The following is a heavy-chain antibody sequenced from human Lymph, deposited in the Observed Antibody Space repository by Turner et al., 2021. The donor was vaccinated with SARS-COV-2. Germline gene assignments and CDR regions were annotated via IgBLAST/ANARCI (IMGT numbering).Heavy chain of an antibody. V-gene: IGHV3-30-3*01. CDR3: AREGVFTVTTGLDY. CDR2: RSDDGSNK. J-gene: IGHJ4*02. Sequence: QVQLVESGGGGVQPQRSLRLSCAASGFTFSSYAMHWVLQAPGKGLEWVAVRSDDGSNKDFADSVGGRFTISRDNSKNTLYLQMNSLIAEDTAVYYCAREGVFTVTTGLDYWGQGTLVTVSS. CDR1: GFTFSSYA. D-gene: IGHD4-17*01.